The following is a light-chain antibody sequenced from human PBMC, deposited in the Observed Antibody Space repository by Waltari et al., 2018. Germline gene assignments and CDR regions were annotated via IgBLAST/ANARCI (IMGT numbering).Light chain of an antibody. J-gene: IGLJ3*02. CDR3: TSYAGNYTWM. V-gene: IGLV2-11*01. Sequence: CQQPPGQVPKFMVYDVTRRRAGFPDRFSGCKSGYTASLTISGLQAEDEAHYYCTSYAGNYTWMFGVGTKLPVL. CDR2: DVT.